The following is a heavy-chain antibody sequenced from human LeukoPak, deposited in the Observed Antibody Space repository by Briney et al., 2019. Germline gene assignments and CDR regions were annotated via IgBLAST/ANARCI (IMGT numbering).Heavy chain of an antibody. CDR3: ARDVVINYYYGMDV. CDR2: IYYSGST. Sequence: SETLSLTCTVSGGSISSGGYYWSWIRQHPGKGLEWIGYIYYSGSTYNNPSLKSRVTISVDTSKNQFSLKLSSVTAADTAVYYCARDVVINYYYGMDVWGQGTTVTVSS. D-gene: IGHD3-22*01. J-gene: IGHJ6*02. V-gene: IGHV4-31*03. CDR1: GGSISSGGYY.